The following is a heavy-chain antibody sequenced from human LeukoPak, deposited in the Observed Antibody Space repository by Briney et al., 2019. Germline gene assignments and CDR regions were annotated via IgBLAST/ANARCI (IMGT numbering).Heavy chain of an antibody. CDR3: ARDRPNDDRINYYDSSGQRGENAFDI. D-gene: IGHD3-22*01. Sequence: PSQTLSLTCTVSGGSISSGGYYWSWIRQPPGKGLEWIGNIYHSGSTYYNPSLKSRVTISVDRSENQFSLKLSSVTAADTAVYYCARDRPNDDRINYYDSSGQRGENAFDIWGQGTMVTVSS. J-gene: IGHJ3*02. CDR1: GGSISSGGYY. V-gene: IGHV4-30-2*01. CDR2: IYHSGST.